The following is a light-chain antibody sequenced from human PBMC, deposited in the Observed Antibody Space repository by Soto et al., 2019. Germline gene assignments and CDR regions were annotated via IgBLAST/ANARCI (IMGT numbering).Light chain of an antibody. CDR1: QSVSSN. V-gene: IGKV3-15*01. Sequence: EIVMTQSPATLSVSPGEXATLSCRASQSVSSNLAWYQQKPGQAPRLLIYGASTRATGIPARFSGSGSGTEFTLTISSLQSEDFAVYYCQQHNNWPRTFCQGTKADIK. CDR3: QQHNNWPRT. CDR2: GAS. J-gene: IGKJ1*01.